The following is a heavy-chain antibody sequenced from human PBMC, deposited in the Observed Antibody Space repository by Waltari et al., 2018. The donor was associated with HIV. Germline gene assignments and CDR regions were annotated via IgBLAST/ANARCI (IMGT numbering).Heavy chain of an antibody. CDR1: GFSVSDNY. V-gene: IGHV3-53*01. CDR2: LNNEGRT. J-gene: IGHJ6*02. CDR3: ARMKRSYGSGQARYFYFGMDV. D-gene: IGHD3-10*01. Sequence: EVQLVESGGGLVQPGGSLRLSCAASGFSVSDNYMSWVRLAPGKGLEWGSFLNNEGRTQYINSVKGRLTSFRDNSKNALYLQMNSLRVDDTAVYYCARMKRSYGSGQARYFYFGMDVWGQGTTVIVSS.